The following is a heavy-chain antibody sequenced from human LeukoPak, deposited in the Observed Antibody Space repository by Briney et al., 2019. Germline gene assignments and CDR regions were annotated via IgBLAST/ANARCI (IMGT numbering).Heavy chain of an antibody. CDR1: GFTFSTYW. CDR3: ARAPSEIGGYYPEYFRH. V-gene: IGHV3-74*01. Sequence: GGSLRLSCAASGFTFSTYWMRWGRQAPGKGLVWVSRIKSDGSTNYADSVKGRFTISRDNAKNTLSLQMNSLRPEDTGVYYCARAPSEIGGYYPEYFRHWGQGTLVTVSS. J-gene: IGHJ1*01. D-gene: IGHD3-3*01. CDR2: IKSDGST.